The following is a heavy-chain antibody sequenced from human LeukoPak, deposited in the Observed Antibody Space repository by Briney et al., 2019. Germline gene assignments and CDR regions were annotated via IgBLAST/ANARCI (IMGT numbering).Heavy chain of an antibody. CDR2: ISYDGSNK. CDR1: GSTFSSYA. D-gene: IGHD3-10*01. V-gene: IGHV3-30-3*01. J-gene: IGHJ4*02. CDR3: ARAELLGYFDY. Sequence: GRSLRLSCAASGSTFSSYAMHWVRQAPGKGLEWVAVISYDGSNKYYADSVKGRFTISRDNSKNTLYLQMNSLRAEDTAVYYCARAELLGYFDYWGQGTLVTVSS.